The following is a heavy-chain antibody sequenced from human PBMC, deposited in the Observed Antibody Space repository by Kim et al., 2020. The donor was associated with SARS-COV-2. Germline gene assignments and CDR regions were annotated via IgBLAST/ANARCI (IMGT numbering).Heavy chain of an antibody. CDR1: GFTFSSYG. CDR2: ISYDGSNK. D-gene: IGHD3-22*01. V-gene: IGHV3-33*05. CDR3: ARAHSSGLVDV. Sequence: GGSLRLSCAASGFTFSSYGMHWVRQAPGKGLEWVAVISYDGSNKYYADSVKGRFTISRDNSKNTLYLQMNSLRAEDTAVYYCARAHSSGLVDVWGQGTTVTVSS. J-gene: IGHJ6*02.